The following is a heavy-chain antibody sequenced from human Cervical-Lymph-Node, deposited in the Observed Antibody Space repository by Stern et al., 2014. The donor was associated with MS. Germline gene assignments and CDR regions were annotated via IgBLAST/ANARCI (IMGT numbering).Heavy chain of an antibody. J-gene: IGHJ6*02. CDR3: ARDRGFLEWTGTLDV. CDR1: RFKFADYG. Sequence: DVQLVESGGGVVRPGGSLRLACEASRFKFADYGMGWVPQVPGKGLEWVSGANWNGGSLGYADSVGGRFTISRDNAKKSLYLQMNSLRAEDTAVYYCARDRGFLEWTGTLDVWGQGTTVTVSS. V-gene: IGHV3-20*04. CDR2: ANWNGGSL. D-gene: IGHD3-3*01.